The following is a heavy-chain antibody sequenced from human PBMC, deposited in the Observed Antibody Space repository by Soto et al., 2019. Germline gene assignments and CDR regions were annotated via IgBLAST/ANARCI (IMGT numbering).Heavy chain of an antibody. D-gene: IGHD5-12*01. CDR1: GYTFTSYY. CDR3: ARDRTFSGYDGLTSKYYYYGMDV. J-gene: IGHJ6*02. CDR2: INPSGGST. V-gene: IGHV1-46*01. Sequence: ASVRVSCKASGYTFTSYYMHWVRQAPGQGLEWMGIINPSGGSTSYAQKFQGRVTMTRDTSTSTVYMELSSLRSEDTAVYYCARDRTFSGYDGLTSKYYYYGMDVWGQGTTVTVSS.